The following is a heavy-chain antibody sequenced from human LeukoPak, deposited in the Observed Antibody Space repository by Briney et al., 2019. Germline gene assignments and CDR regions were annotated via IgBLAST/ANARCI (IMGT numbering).Heavy chain of an antibody. Sequence: SETLSLTCAVYGGSFSAYYWSWNRQPPGMGLEWIGEINHSGSTNSSPSLKSRVTTSVGTSKNQFALKLSSVTAAGTAVYYCARSSDPYDYIWGTYSSEVGYFDYWGQGTLVTVSS. CDR2: INHSGST. D-gene: IGHD3-16*01. CDR1: GGSFSAYY. CDR3: ARSSDPYDYIWGTYSSEVGYFDY. J-gene: IGHJ4*02. V-gene: IGHV4-34*01.